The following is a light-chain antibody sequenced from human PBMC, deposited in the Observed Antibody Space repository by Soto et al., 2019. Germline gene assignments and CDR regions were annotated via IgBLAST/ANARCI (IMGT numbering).Light chain of an antibody. CDR1: QIISSS. CDR2: SAS. J-gene: IGKJ1*01. V-gene: IGKV1-39*01. CDR3: QQYGSSLPWT. Sequence: DIQMTQSPSSLSAFVGDRVTITCRTSQIISSSLNWYQQKPGKAPKLLIYSASSLQSGVPSRFSGSGSGTDFTLTISRLEPEDFAVYYCQQYGSSLPWTFGQGTKVDI.